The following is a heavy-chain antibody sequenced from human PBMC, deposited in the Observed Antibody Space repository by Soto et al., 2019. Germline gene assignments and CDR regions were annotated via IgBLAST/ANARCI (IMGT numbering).Heavy chain of an antibody. V-gene: IGHV1-2*02. J-gene: IGHJ4*02. CDR1: GYTFTGYY. CDR2: INPNSGGT. CDR3: ARDRGYNWNENNFDY. D-gene: IGHD1-20*01. Sequence: GASVKVSCKASGYTFTGYYMHCVRQAPGQVLEWMGWINPNSGGTNYAQKFQGRVTMTRDTSISTAYMELSRLRSDDTAVYYCARDRGYNWNENNFDYWGQGTLVTVSS.